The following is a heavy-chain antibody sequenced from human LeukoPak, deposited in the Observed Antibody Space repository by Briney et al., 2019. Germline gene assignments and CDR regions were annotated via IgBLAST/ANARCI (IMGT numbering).Heavy chain of an antibody. CDR2: IRYDGSDK. CDR1: GFTFSSYG. D-gene: IGHD3-10*01. J-gene: IGHJ6*03. Sequence: GGSLRLSCAASGFTFSSYGMHWVRQAPGKGLEWVSFIRYDGSDKYYADSVKGRFTISRDNSKNTLYLQMNSLRAEDTAVYYCARVYYGSGSLHYYYYYMDVWGKGTTVTISS. CDR3: ARVYYGSGSLHYYYYYMDV. V-gene: IGHV3-30*02.